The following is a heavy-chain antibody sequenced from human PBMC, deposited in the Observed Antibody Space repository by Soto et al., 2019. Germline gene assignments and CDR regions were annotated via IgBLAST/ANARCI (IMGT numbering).Heavy chain of an antibody. CDR3: ARALTGYGMDV. J-gene: IGHJ6*02. CDR1: RYIFTNYG. CDR2: ITTYNGNT. V-gene: IGHV1-18*01. Sequence: QVQLVQSGVEVREPGASVKVSCKAVRYIFTNYGVSWVRQGPGQGLEWMGRITTYNGNTEYAQKFQGRVTMTTDASTSTAYMELGSRRSDDTAIYYCARALTGYGMDVWGQGTTVTVSS.